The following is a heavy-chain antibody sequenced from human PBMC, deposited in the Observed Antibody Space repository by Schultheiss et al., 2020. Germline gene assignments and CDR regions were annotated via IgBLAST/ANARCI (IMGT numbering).Heavy chain of an antibody. CDR3: ARVQLERRDYGMDV. CDR1: GGSVSGGSYY. V-gene: IGHV4-61*01. Sequence: SETLSLTCTVSGGSVSGGSYYWSWIRQPPGKGLEWIGYIYYSGDTNFNPSLKSRVTMSVDTSKNQFSLRLTSLNVADTAVYYCARVQLERRDYGMDVWGQGTTVTVSS. D-gene: IGHD1-1*01. J-gene: IGHJ6*02. CDR2: IYYSGDT.